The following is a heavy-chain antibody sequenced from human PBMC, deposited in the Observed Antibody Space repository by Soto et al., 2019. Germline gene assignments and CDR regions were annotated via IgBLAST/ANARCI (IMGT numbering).Heavy chain of an antibody. CDR3: FQAEDGIRVLCTVSAFLLNRSSDL. Sequence: KGLEWVSSITSSSSYMYYADSVKGRFTISRDNAKNSLYLQMNSLRAEDTAVYFFFQAEDGIRVLCTVSAFLLNRSSDL. V-gene: IGHV3-21*01. CDR2: ITSSSSYM. J-gene: IGHJ2*01. D-gene: IGHD2-15*01.